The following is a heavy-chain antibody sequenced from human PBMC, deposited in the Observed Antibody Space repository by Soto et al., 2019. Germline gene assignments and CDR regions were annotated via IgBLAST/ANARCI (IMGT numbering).Heavy chain of an antibody. J-gene: IGHJ6*02. D-gene: IGHD5-18*01. Sequence: SLRLSCAASGFTFSSYSMNWVRQAPGKGLEWVSSISSSSSYIYYADSVKGRFTISRDNAKNSLYLQMNSLRAEDTAVYYCARDPWIQGGMDVWGRGTTVTVSS. CDR3: ARDPWIQGGMDV. CDR2: ISSSSSYI. V-gene: IGHV3-21*01. CDR1: GFTFSSYS.